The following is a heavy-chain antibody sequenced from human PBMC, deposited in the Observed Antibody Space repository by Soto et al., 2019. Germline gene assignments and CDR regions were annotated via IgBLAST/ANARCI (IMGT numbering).Heavy chain of an antibody. V-gene: IGHV3-53*04. D-gene: IGHD2-21*02. CDR1: GFTVSSNY. J-gene: IGHJ5*02. Sequence: PGGSLRLSCGASGFTVSSNYMSWVRQAPGKGLEWVSVIYSGGSTYYADSVKGRFTISRHNSKNTLYLQMNSLRAEDTAVYYCARGGSGNGGYYNWFDPWGQGTLVTVSS. CDR3: ARGGSGNGGYYNWFDP. CDR2: IYSGGST.